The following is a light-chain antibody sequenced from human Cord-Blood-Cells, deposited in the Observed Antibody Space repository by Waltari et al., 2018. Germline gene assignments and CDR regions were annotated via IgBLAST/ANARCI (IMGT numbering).Light chain of an antibody. Sequence: QSALTQPASVSGSPGQSITISCTGTSSDVGGYNYVSWYQQHPGKAPKLMIYEVSNRPSGVSNRFSGSKAGNTASLTISGLQDEDEADYYCSSYTSSSTLVFGGGTKLTV. V-gene: IGLV2-14*01. CDR2: EVS. CDR1: SSDVGGYNY. J-gene: IGLJ3*02. CDR3: SSYTSSSTLV.